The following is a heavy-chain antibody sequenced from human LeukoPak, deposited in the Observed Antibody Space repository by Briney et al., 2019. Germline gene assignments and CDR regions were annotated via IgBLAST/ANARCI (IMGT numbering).Heavy chain of an antibody. CDR2: IYYSGST. CDR3: ASPSIAARRGGIYFDY. CDR1: GGSISSSSYY. J-gene: IGHJ4*02. V-gene: IGHV4-39*01. Sequence: PSDTLSLTCTVSGGSISSSSYYWGWIRQPPGKGLEWIGSIYYSGSTYYNPSLKSRVTISVDTSKNQFSLKLSSVTAADTAVYYCASPSIAARRGGIYFDYWGQGTLVTVSS. D-gene: IGHD6-6*01.